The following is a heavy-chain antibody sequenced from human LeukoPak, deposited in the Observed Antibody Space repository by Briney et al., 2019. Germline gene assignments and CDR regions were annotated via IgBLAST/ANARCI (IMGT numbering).Heavy chain of an antibody. Sequence: GGSLRLSCAASGFTFSSYSMNWVRQAPGKGLEWVSSISSSSSYIYYADSVKGRFTISRDNAKNSLYLQMNSLRAEDTAVYYCASDSGYVYAGYYYYYMDVWGKGTTVTISS. CDR3: ASDSGYVYAGYYYYYMDV. J-gene: IGHJ6*03. D-gene: IGHD5-12*01. CDR2: ISSSSSYI. CDR1: GFTFSSYS. V-gene: IGHV3-21*01.